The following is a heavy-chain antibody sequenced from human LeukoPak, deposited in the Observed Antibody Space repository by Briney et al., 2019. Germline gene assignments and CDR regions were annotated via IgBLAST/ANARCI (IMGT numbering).Heavy chain of an antibody. D-gene: IGHD6-19*01. Sequence: GGSLRLSCAASRFTFSSYSMSWVRQAPGKGLEWVANIKQDGSEKYYVDSVKGRFTISRDNAKNTLYLQMNSLRAEDTAVYYCAKDLSSGLLDYWGQGTLVTVSS. CDR3: AKDLSSGLLDY. V-gene: IGHV3-7*03. CDR2: IKQDGSEK. J-gene: IGHJ4*02. CDR1: RFTFSSYS.